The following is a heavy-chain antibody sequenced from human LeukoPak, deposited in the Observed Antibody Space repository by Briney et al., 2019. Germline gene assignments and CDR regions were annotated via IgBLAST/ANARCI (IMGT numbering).Heavy chain of an antibody. CDR2: VHPDTGYA. CDR1: EYPFTTYE. CDR3: ARGPRNDP. Sequence: ASVKVSCKTSEYPFTTYEINWARQAAGQGLEWMGWVHPDTGYADYAQKSQGRVTMTSDTSISTAYMELSSLRSDDTAVYFCARGPRNDPWGQGTLVTVSS. D-gene: IGHD1-14*01. V-gene: IGHV1-8*01. J-gene: IGHJ5*02.